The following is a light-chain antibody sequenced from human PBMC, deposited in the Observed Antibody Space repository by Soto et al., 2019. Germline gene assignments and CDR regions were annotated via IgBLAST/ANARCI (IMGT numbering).Light chain of an antibody. V-gene: IGKV3-20*01. CDR3: QHYGSSLWT. J-gene: IGKJ1*01. Sequence: EIVLTQSPGTLSVSPGETVTLSCRASESVSSSYLAWYQQKPGQAPRLLIYAASSRATGIPDRFSGSGSGTVFTLTISRLEPEDFAVYYCQHYGSSLWTFGQGTKVEIK. CDR1: ESVSSSY. CDR2: AAS.